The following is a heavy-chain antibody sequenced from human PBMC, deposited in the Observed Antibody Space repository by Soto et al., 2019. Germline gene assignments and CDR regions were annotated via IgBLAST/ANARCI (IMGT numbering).Heavy chain of an antibody. Sequence: EVQLVESGGGLVQPGGSLRLSCAASGFTFSLYSMNWVRQAPGKGLEWVSSITSSSTIYYADSVKGRFTISRDNAKNSLYLQMNSLRDEDTAVHYCARDVGQRSVLDYWGQGTLVTVSS. CDR2: ITSSSTI. J-gene: IGHJ4*02. CDR1: GFTFSLYS. D-gene: IGHD6-25*01. V-gene: IGHV3-48*02. CDR3: ARDVGQRSVLDY.